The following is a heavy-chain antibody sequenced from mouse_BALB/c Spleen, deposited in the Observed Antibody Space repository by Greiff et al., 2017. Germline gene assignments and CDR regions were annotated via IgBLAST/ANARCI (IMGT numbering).Heavy chain of an antibody. Sequence: VQLQQSGAELVRPGPSVKISCKASGYTFTNYWLGWVKQRPGHGLEWIGDIYPGGGYTNYNEKFKGKATLTADTSSSTAYMQLSSLTSEDSAVYFGARLSGYAMDYWGQGTSVTVSS. CDR1: GYTFTNYW. J-gene: IGHJ4*01. CDR2: IYPGGGYT. CDR3: ARLSGYAMDY. V-gene: IGHV1-63*02. D-gene: IGHD3-1*01.